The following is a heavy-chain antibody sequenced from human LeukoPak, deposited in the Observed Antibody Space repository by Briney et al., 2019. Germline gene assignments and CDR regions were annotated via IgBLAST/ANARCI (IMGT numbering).Heavy chain of an antibody. Sequence: PSETLSLTCTVSGGSISSSSYYWGWIRQPPGKGLEWIGSIFYSGTTYYNPPLKSRVTISVDTSKNQFSLRLTSLTAADTAVYYCAREDSSGYLGYWGQGTLVTVSS. CDR3: AREDSSGYLGY. CDR1: GGSISSSSYY. D-gene: IGHD3-22*01. V-gene: IGHV4-39*07. J-gene: IGHJ4*02. CDR2: IFYSGTT.